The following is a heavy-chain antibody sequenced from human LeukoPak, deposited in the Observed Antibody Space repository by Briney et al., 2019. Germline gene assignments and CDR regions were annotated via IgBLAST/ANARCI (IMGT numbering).Heavy chain of an antibody. CDR1: GFTFSSYW. CDR3: ARDSVHYGGNPLPWFDP. J-gene: IGHJ5*02. Sequence: PGGSLRLSCAASGFTFSSYWMHWVRQAPGKGLVWVSRINSDGSSTSYADSVKGRFTISRDNAKNTLYLQMNSLRAEDTAVYYCARDSVHYGGNPLPWFDPWGQGTLVTVSS. D-gene: IGHD4-23*01. V-gene: IGHV3-74*01. CDR2: INSDGSST.